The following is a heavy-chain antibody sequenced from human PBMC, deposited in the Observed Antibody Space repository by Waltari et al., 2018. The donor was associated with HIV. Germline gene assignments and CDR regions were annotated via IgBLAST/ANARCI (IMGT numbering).Heavy chain of an antibody. J-gene: IGHJ6*02. CDR1: GFTFSSYS. V-gene: IGHV3-48*02. D-gene: IGHD1-7*01. CDR2: ISSISRTI. CDR3: AMGAQLHSYGMDV. Sequence: EVQLVESGGGLVQPGGSLRLSCAASGFTFSSYSMNWVRQAPGKGLEWDSYISSISRTIYYADSLKGRFTTSRDKAKNSLYLQMNSLRDEDTAVYYCAMGAQLHSYGMDVWGQGTTVTVSS.